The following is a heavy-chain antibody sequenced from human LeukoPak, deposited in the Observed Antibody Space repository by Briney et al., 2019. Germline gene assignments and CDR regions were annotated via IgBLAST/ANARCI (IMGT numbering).Heavy chain of an antibody. J-gene: IGHJ5*02. CDR3: AKEHTMIVVVNWFDP. V-gene: IGHV3-23*01. CDR2: ISGSGGRT. CDR1: GFTFSSYA. Sequence: GGSLRLSCAASGFTFSSYAMSWVRQAPGKGLEWVSAISGSGGRTYYADSVKGRFTTSRDNSKNTLYLQMNSLRAEDTDVYYCAKEHTMIVVVNWFDPWGQGTLVTVSS. D-gene: IGHD3-22*01.